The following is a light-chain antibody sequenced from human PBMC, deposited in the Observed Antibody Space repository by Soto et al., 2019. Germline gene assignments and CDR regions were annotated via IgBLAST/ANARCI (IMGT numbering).Light chain of an antibody. CDR2: GAS. J-gene: IGKJ1*01. V-gene: IGKV3-20*01. Sequence: IVLTQSPGALSLSPGERATLSFRASQSVSSSYLAWYQQKPGQAPRLLIYGASSRATDIPDRFSGSGSGKDFTLTISRLEPEDLAEYYCPQHGSSPSFGQGTKV. CDR1: QSVSSSY. CDR3: PQHGSSPS.